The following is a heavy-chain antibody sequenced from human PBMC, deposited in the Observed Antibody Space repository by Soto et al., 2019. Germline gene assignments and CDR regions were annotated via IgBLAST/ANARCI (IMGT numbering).Heavy chain of an antibody. CDR1: GGSISSSSYY. V-gene: IGHV4-39*01. CDR3: ATPWFGDGDY. Sequence: QLQLQESGPGLVKPSETLSLTCTVSGGSISSSSYYWGWIRQPPGKGLEWNGSIYYSGSTHYNPSLKSRVTISVDTSKNQFSLKLSSVTAADTAVYYCATPWFGDGDYWGQGTLVTVSS. CDR2: IYYSGST. J-gene: IGHJ4*02. D-gene: IGHD3-10*01.